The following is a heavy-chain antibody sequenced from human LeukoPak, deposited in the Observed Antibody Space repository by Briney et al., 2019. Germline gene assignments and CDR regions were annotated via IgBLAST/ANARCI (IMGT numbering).Heavy chain of an antibody. J-gene: IGHJ2*01. D-gene: IGHD3-10*01. V-gene: IGHV4-34*01. CDR3: ARGHYRLTMVRGGTPFDL. Sequence: SETLSLTCAVYGGSFSGYSWTWIRQPPGKGLEWIGEINHSGSTNYNPSLKSRVTISVDTSKSQFSLNLTSVTAADTAVYYCARGHYRLTMVRGGTPFDLWGRGILVTVSS. CDR1: GGSFSGYS. CDR2: INHSGST.